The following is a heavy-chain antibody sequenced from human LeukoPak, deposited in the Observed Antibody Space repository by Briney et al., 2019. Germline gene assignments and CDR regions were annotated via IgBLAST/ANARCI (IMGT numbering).Heavy chain of an antibody. D-gene: IGHD4-23*01. J-gene: IGHJ4*02. CDR1: GGSISSSYYY. V-gene: IGHV4-39*01. CDR2: IHYSGIT. Sequence: SETLSLTCTVSGGSISSSYYYWGWIRQPPGKGLEWIASIHYSGITYYNPSLKSRVTISVDTSKNQFSLKLSSVTAADTAVYYCARYGGQSEFDYWGQGTLVTVSS. CDR3: ARYGGQSEFDY.